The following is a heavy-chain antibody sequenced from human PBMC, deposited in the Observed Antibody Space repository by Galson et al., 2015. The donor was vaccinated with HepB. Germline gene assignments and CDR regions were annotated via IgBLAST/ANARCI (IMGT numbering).Heavy chain of an antibody. CDR1: GYTFTTNG. CDR3: ARDRGGYCGGDCYSFDY. D-gene: IGHD2-21*01. CDR2: INPNSGGT. V-gene: IGHV1-2*02. Sequence: SVKVSCKASGYTFTTNGISWVRQAPGQGLEWMGWINPNSGGTNYAQKFQGRVTMTRDTSISTAYMELSRLRSDDTAVYYCARDRGGYCGGDCYSFDYWGQGTLVTVSS. J-gene: IGHJ4*02.